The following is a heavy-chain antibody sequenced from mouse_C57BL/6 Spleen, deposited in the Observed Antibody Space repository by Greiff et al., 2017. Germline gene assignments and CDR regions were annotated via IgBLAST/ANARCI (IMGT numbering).Heavy chain of an antibody. J-gene: IGHJ1*03. V-gene: IGHV5-6*01. D-gene: IGHD4-1*02. CDR3: ARHPNWDIYWYCEV. CDR2: ISSGGSYT. Sequence: EVKLMESGGDLVKPGGSLKLSCAASGFTFSSYGMSWVRQTPDKRLEWVATISSGGSYTYYPDSVKGRFTISRDNAKNTLYLQMSSLKSEDTAMYYCARHPNWDIYWYCEVWGTGTTVTVSS. CDR1: GFTFSSYG.